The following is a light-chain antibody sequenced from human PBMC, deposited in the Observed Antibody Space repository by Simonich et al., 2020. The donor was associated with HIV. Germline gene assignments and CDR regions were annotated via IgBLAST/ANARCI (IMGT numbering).Light chain of an antibody. CDR1: QSVSSSY. J-gene: IGKJ2*01. CDR3: QQYAISPFS. Sequence: EIVLTQSPGTLSLSPRERATLSCRASQSVSSSYLAWYQQKPGLAPRLLIYGASSRATGIPDRFSGSGSGTDFTLTISRLEPEDFAVYYCQQYAISPFSFGQGTKLEIK. CDR2: GAS. V-gene: IGKV3-20*01.